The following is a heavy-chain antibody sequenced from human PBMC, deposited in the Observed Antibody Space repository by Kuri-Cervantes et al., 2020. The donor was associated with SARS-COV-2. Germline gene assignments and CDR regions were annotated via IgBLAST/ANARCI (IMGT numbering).Heavy chain of an antibody. CDR3: AKDGIVVVPAAKEGYYYYYMDV. CDR2: ISWNSGSI. D-gene: IGHD2-2*01. CDR1: GFTFDDYA. J-gene: IGHJ6*03. V-gene: IGHV3-9*03. Sequence: GGSLRLSCAASGFTFDDYAMHWVRQAPGKGLEWVSGISWNSGSIGYADPVKGRFTISRDNAKNSLYLQVNSLRAEDMALYYCAKDGIVVVPAAKEGYYYYYMDVWGKGTTVTVSS.